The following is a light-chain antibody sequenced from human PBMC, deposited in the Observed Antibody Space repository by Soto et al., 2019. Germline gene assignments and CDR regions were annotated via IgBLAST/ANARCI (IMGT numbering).Light chain of an antibody. J-gene: IGKJ2*01. Sequence: EIVLTQSPGTLSLSPGERATLSCRASHSLSSSLAWYRQKPGQAPRLLIFRASSRAAGIPDRFSGSGSGTDFTLTISRLEPEDSAVYYCQKYGHSPPYTFGQGTKLEIK. CDR2: RAS. V-gene: IGKV3-20*01. CDR1: HSLSSS. CDR3: QKYGHSPPYT.